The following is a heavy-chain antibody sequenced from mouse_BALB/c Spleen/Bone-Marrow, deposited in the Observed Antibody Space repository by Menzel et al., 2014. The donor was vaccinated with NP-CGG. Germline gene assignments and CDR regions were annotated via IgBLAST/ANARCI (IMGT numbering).Heavy chain of an antibody. D-gene: IGHD1-1*01. V-gene: IGHV1-4*01. Sequence: QVQLQQSGAELARPGASVKMSCQASGYTFTRYTMHWEKKRPGQGLEWIGYIIPNSGYSNYNQKFEDKATLTADKSSSTVYMQLSSLTSEDSAVYYCTIRYYAMDYWGQGTSVTVSS. CDR2: IIPNSGYS. CDR3: TIRYYAMDY. J-gene: IGHJ4*01. CDR1: GYTFTRYT.